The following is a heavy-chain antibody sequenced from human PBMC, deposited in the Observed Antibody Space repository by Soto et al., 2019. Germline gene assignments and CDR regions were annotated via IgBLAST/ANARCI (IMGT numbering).Heavy chain of an antibody. CDR2: ISYDGSNK. Sequence: GGSLRLSCAASGFTFSSYAMHWVRQAPGKGLEWVAVISYDGSNKYYADSVKGRFTISRDNSKNTLYLQMNSLRAEDTAVYYCARDYGTVAGTLWRGVPYSDSYYYGMDVWGQGTTVTVSS. CDR3: ARDYGTVAGTLWRGVPYSDSYYYGMDV. J-gene: IGHJ6*02. D-gene: IGHD6-19*01. V-gene: IGHV3-30-3*01. CDR1: GFTFSSYA.